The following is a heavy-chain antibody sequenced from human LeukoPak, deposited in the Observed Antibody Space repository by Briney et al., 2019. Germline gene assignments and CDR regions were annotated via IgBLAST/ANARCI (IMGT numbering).Heavy chain of an antibody. V-gene: IGHV3-74*01. CDR3: ALLWFGESPY. Sequence: GGSLRLSCAASGFTFSSYWMHWVRQAPGTGLVWVSRINGDGSDTNYADSVKGRFTIFRDNAKKTLYLQMNGLRAEDTAVYYCALLWFGESPYWGQGTLVTVSS. CDR2: INGDGSDT. D-gene: IGHD3-10*01. CDR1: GFTFSSYW. J-gene: IGHJ4*02.